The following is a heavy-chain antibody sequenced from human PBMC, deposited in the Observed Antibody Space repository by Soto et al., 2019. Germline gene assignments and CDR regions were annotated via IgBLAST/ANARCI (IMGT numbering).Heavy chain of an antibody. D-gene: IGHD2-8*01. V-gene: IGHV3-30-3*01. Sequence: ESGGGVVQPGRSLRLSCAASGFTFSSYAMHWVRQAPGKGLEWVAVISYDGSNKYYADSVKGRFTISRDNSKNTLYLQMNSLRAEDTAVYYCARELGNPNGDYWGQGTLVTVSS. CDR1: GFTFSSYA. CDR2: ISYDGSNK. J-gene: IGHJ4*02. CDR3: ARELGNPNGDY.